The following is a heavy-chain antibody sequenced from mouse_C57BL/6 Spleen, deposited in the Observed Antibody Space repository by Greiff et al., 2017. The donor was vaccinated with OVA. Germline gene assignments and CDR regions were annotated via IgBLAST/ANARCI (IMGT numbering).Heavy chain of an antibody. CDR3: ARGGVIPYYAMDY. Sequence: DVQLQESGPGLVKPSQSLSLTCSVTGYSITSGYYWNWIRQFPGNKLEWMGYISYDGSNNYNPSLKNRISITRDTSKNQFFLKLNSVTTEDTATYYCARGGVIPYYAMDYWGQGTSVTVSS. J-gene: IGHJ4*01. V-gene: IGHV3-6*01. D-gene: IGHD2-2*01. CDR2: ISYDGSN. CDR1: GYSITSGYY.